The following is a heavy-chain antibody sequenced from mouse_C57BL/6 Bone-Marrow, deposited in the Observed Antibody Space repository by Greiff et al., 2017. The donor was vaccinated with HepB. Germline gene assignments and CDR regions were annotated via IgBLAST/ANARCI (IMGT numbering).Heavy chain of an antibody. V-gene: IGHV5-6*01. D-gene: IGHD2-4*01. CDR1: GFTFSSYG. CDR3: ARQRDYDYDVDFDY. CDR2: ISSGGSNT. Sequence: EVKLVESGGDLVKPGGSLKLSCAASGFTFSSYGMSWVRQTPDKRLEWVATISSGGSNTYYPDSVKGRFTISRDNAKNTLYLQMSSLKSEDTAMYYCARQRDYDYDVDFDYWGQGTTLTVSS. J-gene: IGHJ2*01.